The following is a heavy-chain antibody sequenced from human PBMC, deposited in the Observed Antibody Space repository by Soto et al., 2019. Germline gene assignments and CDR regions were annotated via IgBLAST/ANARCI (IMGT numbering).Heavy chain of an antibody. CDR3: ATSYSAYDYHYYDGMDV. Sequence: QVQLVQSGAEEKKPGASVKVSCKASGYTFTNYAIHWVRQAPGQRLEWMGWINAGNGNTKYSQKFQGRVTITRDTSARTAYMELSSLRSEDTAVYYCATSYSAYDYHYYDGMDVWGQGTTVTVSS. CDR1: GYTFTNYA. V-gene: IGHV1-3*05. J-gene: IGHJ6*02. D-gene: IGHD5-12*01. CDR2: INAGNGNT.